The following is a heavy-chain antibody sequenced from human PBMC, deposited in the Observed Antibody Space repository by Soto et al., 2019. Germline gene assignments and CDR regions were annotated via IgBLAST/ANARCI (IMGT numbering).Heavy chain of an antibody. Sequence: ASVKVSCKASGYTFTSYGFSWVRQAPGQGLEWMGWINAYNGNTKYAQKLQGRVTMTTDTSTSTAYMELRSLRSDDTAVYYCARGVGSGTYYNQYNWFDPWGQGTLVTVSS. CDR1: GYTFTSYG. D-gene: IGHD3-10*01. V-gene: IGHV1-18*01. CDR3: ARGVGSGTYYNQYNWFDP. J-gene: IGHJ5*02. CDR2: INAYNGNT.